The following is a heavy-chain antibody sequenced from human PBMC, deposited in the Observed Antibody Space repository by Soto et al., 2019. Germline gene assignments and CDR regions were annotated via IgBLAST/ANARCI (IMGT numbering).Heavy chain of an antibody. CDR2: INHSGST. CDR3: ASSGIAAQEY. D-gene: IGHD6-25*01. CDR1: GGSFSGYY. J-gene: IGHJ4*02. V-gene: IGHV4-34*01. Sequence: SETLSLTCAVYGGSFSGYYWSWIRQPPGKGLEWIGEINHSGSTNYNPSLKSRVTTSVDTSKHQFSLKLSSVTAADAAVYYCASSGIAAQEYWGQGTLVTVSS.